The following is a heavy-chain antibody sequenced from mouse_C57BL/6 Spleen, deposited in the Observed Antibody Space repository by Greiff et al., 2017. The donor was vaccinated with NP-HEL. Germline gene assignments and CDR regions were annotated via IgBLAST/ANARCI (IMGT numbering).Heavy chain of an antibody. Sequence: EVQLQQSGAELVRPGASVKLSCTASGFNIKDDYMHWVKQRPEQGLEWIGWIDPENGDTEYASKFQGKATITADTSSNPAYLQLSSLTSEDTAVYYCTGGYFDVWGTGTTVTVSS. CDR3: TGGYFDV. CDR2: IDPENGDT. CDR1: GFNIKDDY. J-gene: IGHJ1*03. V-gene: IGHV14-4*01.